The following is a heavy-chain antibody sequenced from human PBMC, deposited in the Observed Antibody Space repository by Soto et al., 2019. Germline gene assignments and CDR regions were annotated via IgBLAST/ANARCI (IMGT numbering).Heavy chain of an antibody. Sequence: GGSLRLSCVASGLTFRKFGMSWVRQAPGKGLEWVSVIYSGGSTYYADSVKGRFTISRDNSKNTLYLQMNSLRAEDTAVYYCARDGITMVRGVIGYFDYWGQGTLVTVSS. CDR1: GLTFRKFG. V-gene: IGHV3-66*01. J-gene: IGHJ4*02. D-gene: IGHD3-10*01. CDR2: IYSGGST. CDR3: ARDGITMVRGVIGYFDY.